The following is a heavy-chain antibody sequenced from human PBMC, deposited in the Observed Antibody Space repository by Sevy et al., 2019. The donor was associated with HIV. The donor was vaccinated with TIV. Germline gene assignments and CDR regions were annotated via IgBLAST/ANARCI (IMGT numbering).Heavy chain of an antibody. CDR3: AKDPVCSAKPVGSFDY. CDR2: ISGSGGST. Sequence: GGSLRLSCAASGFTFSSYAMSWVRQAPGKGLEWVSAISGSGGSTYYADSVKGRFTISRDNSKNTLYLQMNSLRAEDTAVYYCAKDPVCSAKPVGSFDYWGQGTLVTVSS. J-gene: IGHJ4*02. CDR1: GFTFSSYA. V-gene: IGHV3-23*01. D-gene: IGHD3-10*02.